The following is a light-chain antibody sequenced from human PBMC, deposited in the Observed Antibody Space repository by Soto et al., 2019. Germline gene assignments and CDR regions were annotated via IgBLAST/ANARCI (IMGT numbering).Light chain of an antibody. J-gene: IGLJ2*01. CDR2: DVS. V-gene: IGLV2-14*01. CDR3: SSYTTSSTHVV. Sequence: QSALTQPASVSGSPGQSITISCTGTSSDVGSYNYVSWYQQYPGKAPKLMIYDVSNRPSGFSYRFSGSKSGNTASLTISGLQAEDEADYYCSSYTTSSTHVVFGGVTKLTVL. CDR1: SSDVGSYNY.